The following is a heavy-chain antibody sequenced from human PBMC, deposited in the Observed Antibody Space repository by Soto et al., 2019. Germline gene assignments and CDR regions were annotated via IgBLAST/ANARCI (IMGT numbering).Heavy chain of an antibody. D-gene: IGHD3-3*01. Sequence: ASVKVSCKTSGYTFNTYGINWVRQAPGQGLELMGWISAYDGKTTYAEKFQGRVTLTTDTSTSTAYMELRSLRSDDTAIYYCERDPHEFWTSYWFDPWGQGTPVTVSS. CDR3: ERDPHEFWTSYWFDP. CDR1: GYTFNTYG. J-gene: IGHJ5*02. CDR2: ISAYDGKT. V-gene: IGHV1-18*01.